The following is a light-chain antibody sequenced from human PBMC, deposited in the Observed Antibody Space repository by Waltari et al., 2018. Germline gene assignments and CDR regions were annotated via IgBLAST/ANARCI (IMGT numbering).Light chain of an antibody. Sequence: RATNPGRASQSITNWLAWDQQKRGRAPKLLIYRASNLESGVPSRFSGSGSGTEFTLTISSLQPDDFATYYCQQYDNYWTFGQGTKVEIK. CDR1: QSITNW. CDR3: QQYDNYWT. V-gene: IGKV1-5*03. J-gene: IGKJ1*01. CDR2: RAS.